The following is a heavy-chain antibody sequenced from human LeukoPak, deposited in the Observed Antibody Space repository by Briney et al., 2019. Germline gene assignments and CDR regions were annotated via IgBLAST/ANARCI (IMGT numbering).Heavy chain of an antibody. Sequence: SETLSLTCTVSGGSISSGGHYWSWIRQHPGKGPEWIGYIYYSGITKYNPSFKSRVTISVDTSKNQFSLKLSSVTDADTAVYYCARDGGYGSGSYYFDCWGQGTLVTVSS. CDR2: IYYSGIT. CDR3: ARDGGYGSGSYYFDC. V-gene: IGHV4-31*03. D-gene: IGHD3-10*01. CDR1: GGSISSGGHY. J-gene: IGHJ4*02.